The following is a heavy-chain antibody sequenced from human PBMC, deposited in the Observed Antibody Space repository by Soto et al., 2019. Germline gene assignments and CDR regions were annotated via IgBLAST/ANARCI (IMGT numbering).Heavy chain of an antibody. J-gene: IGHJ5*02. CDR1: GGSISSSSYY. Sequence: SETLSLTCTVSGGSISSSSYYWGWIRQPPGKGLERIGSIYYSGSTYYNPSLKSRVTISVDTSKNQFSLKLSSVTAADTAVYYCVATVTTFGWFDPWGQGTLVTVSS. CDR3: VATVTTFGWFDP. CDR2: IYYSGST. D-gene: IGHD4-17*01. V-gene: IGHV4-39*01.